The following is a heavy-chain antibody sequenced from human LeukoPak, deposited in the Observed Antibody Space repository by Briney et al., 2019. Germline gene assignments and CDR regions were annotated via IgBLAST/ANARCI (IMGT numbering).Heavy chain of an antibody. CDR2: MNPNSGNT. V-gene: IGHV1-8*01. J-gene: IGHJ4*02. Sequence: ASVKVSCKASGYTFTSYDINCVRQATGQGLEWMGWMNPNSGNTGYAQKFQGRVTMTRNTSISTAYMELSSPRSEDTAVYYCARGLAYYSDSSGYYFPYWGQGNLVTVSS. CDR1: GYTFTSYD. D-gene: IGHD3-22*01. CDR3: ARGLAYYSDSSGYYFPY.